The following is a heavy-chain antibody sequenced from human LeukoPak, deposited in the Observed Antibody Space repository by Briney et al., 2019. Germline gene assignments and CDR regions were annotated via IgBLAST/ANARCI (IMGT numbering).Heavy chain of an antibody. V-gene: IGHV4-61*02. J-gene: IGHJ4*02. Sequence: SETLSLTCTVSGGSISSGSYYWSWIRQPAGKGLEWIGRIYTSGSTNYNPSLKSRVTISGDTSKNQFSLKLSSVTAADTAVYYCARANRYDLYFDYWGQGTLVTVSS. CDR1: GGSISSGSYY. D-gene: IGHD5-12*01. CDR3: ARANRYDLYFDY. CDR2: IYTSGST.